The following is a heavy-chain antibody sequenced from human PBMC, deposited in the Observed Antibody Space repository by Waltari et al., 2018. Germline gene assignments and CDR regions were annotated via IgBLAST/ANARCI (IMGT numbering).Heavy chain of an antibody. J-gene: IGHJ4*02. CDR1: GYTFTGYY. Sequence: QVQLVQSGAEVKKPGASVKVSCKASGYTFTGYYMHWVRQAPGQGLEWMGRINPNSGGTNYAQKFQGRVTMTRDTSISIAYMELSRLRSDDTAVYYCARDLTLRFLEWLIGYWGQGTLVTVSS. CDR3: ARDLTLRFLEWLIGY. V-gene: IGHV1-2*06. CDR2: INPNSGGT. D-gene: IGHD3-3*01.